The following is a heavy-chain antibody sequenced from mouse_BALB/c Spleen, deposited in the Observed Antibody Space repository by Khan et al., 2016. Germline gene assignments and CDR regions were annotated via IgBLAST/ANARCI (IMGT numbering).Heavy chain of an antibody. CDR1: GYSITSDYA. J-gene: IGHJ4*01. Sequence: VQLQESGPGLVKPSQSLSLTCTVTGYSITSDYAWNWIRQFPGNKLEWMGYISYSGSTSYNPSLKSRISITRDTSNNQFFLQLNSVTSEDTATCYCARSDYGSKDAMDYWGQGTSVTVSS. CDR2: ISYSGST. CDR3: ARSDYGSKDAMDY. D-gene: IGHD1-1*01. V-gene: IGHV3-2*02.